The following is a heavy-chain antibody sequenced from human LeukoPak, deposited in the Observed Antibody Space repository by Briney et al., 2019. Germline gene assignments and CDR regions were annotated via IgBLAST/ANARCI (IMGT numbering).Heavy chain of an antibody. D-gene: IGHD3-10*01. CDR1: GFTFTTYG. J-gene: IGHJ4*02. V-gene: IGHV3-48*01. CDR2: ISSSSSAI. CDR3: TRDSGRRRGVFNIDY. Sequence: PGGSLRLSCAASGFTFTTYGMNWVRQAPGKGLEWISSISSSSSAIQYADSVKGRFTISRDNDKNSLYLQMNSPRAEDTAVYYCTRDSGRRRGVFNIDYWGQGTLVTVSS.